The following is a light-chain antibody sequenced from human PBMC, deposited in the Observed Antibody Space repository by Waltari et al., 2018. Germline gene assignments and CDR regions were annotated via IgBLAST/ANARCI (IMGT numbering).Light chain of an antibody. J-gene: IGKJ4*01. V-gene: IGKV1-9*01. CDR2: AAS. CDR3: QQLNSYPLT. Sequence: MHLTQSTSPPPASVGDRVTITCRASQGISSYLAWYQQKPGKAPKLLIYAASTLQSGVPSRFSGSGSGTDFTLTISSLQPEDFASYYCQQLNSYPLTFGGGTKVEIK. CDR1: QGISSY.